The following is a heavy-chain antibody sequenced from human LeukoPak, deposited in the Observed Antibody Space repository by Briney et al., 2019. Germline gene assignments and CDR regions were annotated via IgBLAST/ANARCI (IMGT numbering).Heavy chain of an antibody. D-gene: IGHD3-10*01. CDR2: INPNSGGT. J-gene: IGHJ6*03. CDR1: GYTFTGYY. V-gene: IGHV1-2*02. Sequence: ASVKVSCKASGYTFTGYYMHWVRQAPGQGLEGMGWINPNSGGTNYAQKFQGRVTMTRDTSISTAYIELSRLRSDDTAVYYCAIPYYYGSGTGSYYMDVWGKGTTVTVSS. CDR3: AIPYYYGSGTGSYYMDV.